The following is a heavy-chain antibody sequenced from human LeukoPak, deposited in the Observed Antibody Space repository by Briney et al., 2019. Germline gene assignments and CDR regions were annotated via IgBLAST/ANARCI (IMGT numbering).Heavy chain of an antibody. CDR2: ISSGGTYE. J-gene: IGHJ4*02. CDR3: ARDSTYYYDSGSSGPHYFDN. Sequence: QPGGSLRLSCAASGFTFSNYAMHWVRQAPGKGLEWVSLISSGGTYEYYADSVKGRFTISRDNSENTLYLQLNSLRAEDTAVYYCARDSTYYYDSGSSGPHYFDNWGQGTLVTVSS. V-gene: IGHV3-30*01. CDR1: GFTFSNYA. D-gene: IGHD3-10*01.